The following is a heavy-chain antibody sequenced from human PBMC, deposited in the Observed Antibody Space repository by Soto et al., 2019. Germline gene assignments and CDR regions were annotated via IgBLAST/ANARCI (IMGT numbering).Heavy chain of an antibody. J-gene: IGHJ6*02. V-gene: IGHV1-69*13. CDR1: GGTFSSYA. D-gene: IGHD3-3*01. CDR3: ARTPLGTIFGVVDLRDYDYGMDV. CDR2: IIPIFGTA. Sequence: SSVKVSCKTSGGTFSSYAISWVRQAPGQGLEWMGGIIPIFGTANYAQKFQGRVTITADESTSTAYMELSSLRSEDTAVYYCARTPLGTIFGVVDLRDYDYGMDVWGQGTTVTVSS.